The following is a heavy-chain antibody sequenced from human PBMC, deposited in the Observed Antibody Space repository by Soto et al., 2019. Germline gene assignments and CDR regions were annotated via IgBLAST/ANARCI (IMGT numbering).Heavy chain of an antibody. CDR1: GGTFSSYA. Sequence: ASVKVSCKASGGTFSSYAISWVRQAHGQGLEWMGGIIPIFGTANYAQKFQGRVTITADESTSTAYMELSSLRSEDTAVYYCAGRLLWFGELLYYFDYWGQGTLVTVSS. J-gene: IGHJ4*02. CDR3: AGRLLWFGELLYYFDY. CDR2: IIPIFGTA. D-gene: IGHD3-10*01. V-gene: IGHV1-69*13.